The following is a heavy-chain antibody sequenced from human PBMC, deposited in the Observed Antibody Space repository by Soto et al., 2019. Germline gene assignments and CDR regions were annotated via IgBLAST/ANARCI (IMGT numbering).Heavy chain of an antibody. V-gene: IGHV4-38-2*01. Sequence: SETLSLTCAVSGYSISSCYYWGWIRQPPGKGLEWIVSIYHSGSTYYNPSLKSRVTISVDTSKNQFSLKLSSVTAADTAVYYCARATRITMTYDYWGQGTLVTVSS. CDR3: ARATRITMTYDY. D-gene: IGHD3-22*01. J-gene: IGHJ4*02. CDR1: GYSISSCYY. CDR2: IYHSGST.